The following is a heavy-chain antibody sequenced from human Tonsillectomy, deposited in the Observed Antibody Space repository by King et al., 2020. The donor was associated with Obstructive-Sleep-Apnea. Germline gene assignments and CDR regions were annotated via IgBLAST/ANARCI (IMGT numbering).Heavy chain of an antibody. CDR2: IYYSGSS. CDR3: ARSPYGSGIIDWFDP. D-gene: IGHD3-10*01. V-gene: IGHV4-59*01. Sequence: QLQESGPGLVKPSETLSLTCTVSGGSISSYYWSWIRQPPGKGLEWIGYIYYSGSSNYNPSLKSRVTISVDTSKNHFSLKLSSVTAADTAVYYCARSPYGSGIIDWFDPWGQGTLVTVSS. CDR1: GGSISSYY. J-gene: IGHJ5*02.